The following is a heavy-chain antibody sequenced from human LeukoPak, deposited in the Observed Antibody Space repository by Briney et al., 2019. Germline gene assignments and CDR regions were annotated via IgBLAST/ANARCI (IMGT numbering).Heavy chain of an antibody. CDR2: VIRDGSFT. D-gene: IGHD5-24*01. CDR3: VRDGDDFNFDY. CDR1: GFTFRNYW. J-gene: IGHJ4*02. Sequence: GGSLRLSCAASGFTFRNYWMHWVRQAPGKGLVWVSLVIRDGSFTNYADSVKGRFTISRDNAKNTLYLQMNSLRAQDTAVYYCVRDGDDFNFDYWGQGSLVTVSS. V-gene: IGHV3-74*01.